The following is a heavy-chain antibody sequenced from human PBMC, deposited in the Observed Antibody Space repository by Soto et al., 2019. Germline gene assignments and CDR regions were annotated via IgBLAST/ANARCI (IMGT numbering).Heavy chain of an antibody. CDR3: ARGDEMTAVTIFEY. V-gene: IGHV1-69*01. J-gene: IGHJ4*02. CDR2: VIPVFNTS. CDR1: GGAFGRYS. D-gene: IGHD4-17*01. Sequence: QVQLEQSGPEVKRPGTSVKVSCKTSGGAFGRYSVSWVRQAPGQGLEWIGGVIPVFNTSNYSLKFQGRVAIVADVSTSTVVMELRSLRSEDTALYYCARGDEMTAVTIFEYWGQGTLVTVAS.